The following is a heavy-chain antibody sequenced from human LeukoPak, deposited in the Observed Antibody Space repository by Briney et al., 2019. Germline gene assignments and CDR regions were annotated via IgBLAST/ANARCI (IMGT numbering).Heavy chain of an antibody. V-gene: IGHV1-46*01. CDR3: ARIRDGYNDAYDI. CDR2: INPSDGST. D-gene: IGHD5-24*01. Sequence: ASVKVSCKASGYTLTSYYIHLVRQAPGQGFEWMAIINPSDGSTTNSQKFQGRVTMTRDTSTSTVYMELSGLRSEDTALYYCARIRDGYNDAYDIWGQGTMVTVSS. CDR1: GYTLTSYY. J-gene: IGHJ3*02.